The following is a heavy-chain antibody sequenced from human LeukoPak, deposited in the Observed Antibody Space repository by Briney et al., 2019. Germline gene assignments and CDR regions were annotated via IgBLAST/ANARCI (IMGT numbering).Heavy chain of an antibody. CDR3: ARGRGCSGGSCYADY. V-gene: IGHV4-61*08. D-gene: IGHD2-15*01. Sequence: PSETLSLTCTVSGGSISSGDYYWSWIRQPPGKGLAWIGYVYYGGSTSYSPSLKSRVTISVDTSKNQFSLKLSSVTAADTAVYYCARGRGCSGGSCYADYWGQGTLVTVSS. CDR2: VYYGGST. J-gene: IGHJ4*02. CDR1: GGSISSGDYY.